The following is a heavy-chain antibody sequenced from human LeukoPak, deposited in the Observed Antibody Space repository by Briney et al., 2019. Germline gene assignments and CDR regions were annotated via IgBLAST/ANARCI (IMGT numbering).Heavy chain of an antibody. CDR3: ARERDGYTSRYYYYMDV. CDR2: IYHSGST. J-gene: IGHJ6*03. V-gene: IGHV4-4*02. CDR1: GGSISSSNW. Sequence: SGTLSLTCAVSGGSISSSNWWSWVRQPPGKGLEWIGEIYHSGSTNYNPSLKSRVTISVDTSKNQFSLKLSSVTAADTAVYYCARERDGYTSRYYYYMDVWGKGTTVTVSS. D-gene: IGHD5-24*01.